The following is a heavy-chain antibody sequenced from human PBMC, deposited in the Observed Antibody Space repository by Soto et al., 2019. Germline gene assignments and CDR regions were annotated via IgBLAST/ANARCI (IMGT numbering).Heavy chain of an antibody. Sequence: SETLSLTCAVSGGSISSSNWWSWVRQPPGKGLGWIGEIYHSGSTNYNPSLKSRVTISVDKSKNQFSLKLSSVTAADTAVYYCARTTPTYYYDSSGYYNWGQGTLVTVSS. J-gene: IGHJ4*02. CDR3: ARTTPTYYYDSSGYYN. V-gene: IGHV4-4*02. CDR1: GGSISSSNW. CDR2: IYHSGST. D-gene: IGHD3-22*01.